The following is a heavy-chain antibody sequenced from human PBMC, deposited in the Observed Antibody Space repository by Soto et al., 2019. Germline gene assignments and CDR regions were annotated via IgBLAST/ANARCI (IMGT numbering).Heavy chain of an antibody. CDR1: GYSFTSYD. CDR3: ARGGFLDPQMDV. Sequence: QVQLVQSGAEVKKPGASVKVSCKTSGYSFTSYDMNWVRQVPGQGPEWMGWMNPNSADTGYAQKFQGRMTMSRDMSTRTMYMELSGLTSEDTAVYYCARGGFLDPQMDVWGRGTMVTVSS. J-gene: IGHJ6*04. V-gene: IGHV1-8*01. CDR2: MNPNSADT.